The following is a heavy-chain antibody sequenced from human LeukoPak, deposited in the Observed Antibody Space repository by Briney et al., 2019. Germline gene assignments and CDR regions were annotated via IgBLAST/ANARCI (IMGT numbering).Heavy chain of an antibody. D-gene: IGHD3-10*01. Sequence: SETLSLTCTVSSGSISTYYWSWIRQPPGKGLEWIGYIHYSGSTNYNPSLKSRVTISVDTSKNQFSLKLSSVTAADTAVYYCARGLWFGDFYFDYWGQGTLVTVSS. J-gene: IGHJ4*02. V-gene: IGHV4-59*01. CDR1: SGSISTYY. CDR2: IHYSGST. CDR3: ARGLWFGDFYFDY.